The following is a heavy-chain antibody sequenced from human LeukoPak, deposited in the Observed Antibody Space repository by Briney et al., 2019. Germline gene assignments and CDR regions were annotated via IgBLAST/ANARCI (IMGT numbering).Heavy chain of an antibody. CDR1: GFSFTDYP. D-gene: IGHD3-9*01. J-gene: IGHJ4*02. V-gene: IGHV3-48*02. Sequence: GGSLRLSCATSGFSFTDYPMNWVRQAPGKGLEWISNIRTTAEGAKYAYYADSVKGRVTISRDDGKNTLYLHMNSLRDDDTAVYYCAAGIRYAFDYWGQGILVTVSS. CDR2: IRTTAEGAKYA. CDR3: AAGIRYAFDY.